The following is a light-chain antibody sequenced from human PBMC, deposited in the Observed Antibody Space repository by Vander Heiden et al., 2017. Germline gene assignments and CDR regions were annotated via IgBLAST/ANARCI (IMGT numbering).Light chain of an antibody. CDR3: QQDDSTPLT. J-gene: IGKJ4*01. V-gene: IGKV4-1*01. CDR1: QSVLYSSNNKNY. Sequence: DIVMTQSPDSLAVSLGERATINCKSSQSVLYSSNNKNYLAWYQQKPGQPPKRLIYWASTRESGVPDRFSGSGSGTDFTLTISSLQDEDVAVYYCQQDDSTPLTFGGGTKVEIK. CDR2: WAS.